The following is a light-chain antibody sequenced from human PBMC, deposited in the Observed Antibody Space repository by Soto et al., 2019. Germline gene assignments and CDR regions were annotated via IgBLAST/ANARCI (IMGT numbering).Light chain of an antibody. CDR2: DVS. J-gene: IGLJ1*01. CDR1: SSDVGGYNY. V-gene: IGLV2-14*01. CDR3: SSYTSSSASLYV. Sequence: QSALTQPASVSGSPGQSITISCTGTSSDVGGYNYVSWYQQHPGKAPKLMIYDVSNRPSGVSNRFSGSKSGNTASLTISGLHAEDEADYYCSSYTSSSASLYVFGTGTKLTVL.